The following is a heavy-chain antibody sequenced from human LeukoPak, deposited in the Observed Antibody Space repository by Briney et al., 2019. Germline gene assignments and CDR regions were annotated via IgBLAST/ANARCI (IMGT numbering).Heavy chain of an antibody. CDR2: ISYRGTT. CDR3: ARGPHPGGAGYNLIDH. D-gene: IGHD5-24*01. V-gene: IGHV4-39*01. J-gene: IGHJ4*02. Sequence: PSETLSLTCTVSGGSISSSSYYWGWIRQPPGKGLEWIGSISYRGTTFYNPSLKSRVTISVDTSKNQLFLKVSSVTAADTAVYYCARGPHPGGAGYNLIDHWGQGTLVTVSP. CDR1: GGSISSSSYY.